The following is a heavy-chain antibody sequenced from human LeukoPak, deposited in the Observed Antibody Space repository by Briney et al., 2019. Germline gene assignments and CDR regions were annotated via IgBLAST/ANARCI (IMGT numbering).Heavy chain of an antibody. Sequence: GGSLRLSCAVSGLTVSNNYMTWVRQAPGKGLEWVSLIFGDSITTYADSVMGRFTISRDNSKNTVYLQMNSLRAEDTAVYYWVRDKGGRLTERFDSWGQGTLVTVSS. D-gene: IGHD1-26*01. CDR2: IFGDSIT. CDR3: VRDKGGRLTERFDS. J-gene: IGHJ4*02. CDR1: GLTVSNNY. V-gene: IGHV3-53*01.